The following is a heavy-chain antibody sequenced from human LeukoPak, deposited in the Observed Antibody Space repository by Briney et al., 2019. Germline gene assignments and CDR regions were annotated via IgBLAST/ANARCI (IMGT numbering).Heavy chain of an antibody. CDR1: GFTFASYA. J-gene: IGHJ6*02. CDR3: ARDSGIYDSSGYYGLSYYGMDV. Sequence: GGSLRLSRAASGFTFASYAMTWVRQAPGKGLEWFSAISGSGGSTYYADSVKGRFTISRDNYKNTLYLQMNSLRAEDTAVYYCARDSGIYDSSGYYGLSYYGMDVWGQGTMVTVSS. V-gene: IGHV3-23*01. CDR2: ISGSGGST. D-gene: IGHD3-22*01.